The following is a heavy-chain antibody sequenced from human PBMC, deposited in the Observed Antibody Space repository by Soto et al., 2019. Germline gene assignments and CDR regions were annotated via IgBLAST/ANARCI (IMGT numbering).Heavy chain of an antibody. Sequence: ESLKISCKGSGYSFTSSWIGWVRQMPGKGLEWMGIMYPGDSDTRYSPSFQGQVTISADKSINTAYLQWSSLKASDTAMYFCARQAIAVAGTSSYYYGMDVWGQGTTVTVSS. D-gene: IGHD6-19*01. CDR3: ARQAIAVAGTSSYYYGMDV. CDR1: GYSFTSSW. CDR2: MYPGDSDT. V-gene: IGHV5-51*01. J-gene: IGHJ6*02.